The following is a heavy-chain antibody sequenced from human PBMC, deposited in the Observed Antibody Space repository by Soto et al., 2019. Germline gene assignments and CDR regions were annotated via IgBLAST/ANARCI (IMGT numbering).Heavy chain of an antibody. CDR1: GGTFSSYT. CDR2: IIPILGIA. J-gene: IGHJ3*02. V-gene: IGHV1-69*02. Sequence: GASLKVSCKASGGTFSSYTISWVRQAPGQGLEWMGRIIPILGIANYAQKFQGRVTITADKSTSTAYMELSSLRSEDTAVYYCAIATDGRKWDAFDIWGQGTMVTVSS. CDR3: AIATDGRKWDAFDI. D-gene: IGHD2-8*01.